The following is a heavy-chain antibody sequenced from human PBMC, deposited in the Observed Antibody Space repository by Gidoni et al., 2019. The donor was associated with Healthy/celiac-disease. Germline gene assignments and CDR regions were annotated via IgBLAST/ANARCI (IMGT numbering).Heavy chain of an antibody. D-gene: IGHD2-21*01. V-gene: IGHV3-49*02. Sequence: RFTISRDDSKSIAYLQMNSLKTEDTAVYYCTRSSDSKFHFDYWGQGTLVTVSS. J-gene: IGHJ4*02. CDR3: TRSSDSKFHFDY.